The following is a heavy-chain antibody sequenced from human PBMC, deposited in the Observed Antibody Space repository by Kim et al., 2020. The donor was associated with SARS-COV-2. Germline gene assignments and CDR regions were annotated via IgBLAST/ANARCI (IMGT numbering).Heavy chain of an antibody. J-gene: IGHJ6*02. CDR2: INPSSGGT. Sequence: ASVKVSCKTSGYSFTAYYIHWVRQAPGQGLEWMGRINPSSGGTIFAQSFQGRVVTTRDRSISTVYMELSSLRSADTAVYFCARDGLLFSGWSYYKTDGMDVWGQGTTVTVSS. V-gene: IGHV1-2*06. CDR1: GYSFTAYY. CDR3: ARDGLLFSGWSYYKTDGMDV. D-gene: IGHD6-13*01.